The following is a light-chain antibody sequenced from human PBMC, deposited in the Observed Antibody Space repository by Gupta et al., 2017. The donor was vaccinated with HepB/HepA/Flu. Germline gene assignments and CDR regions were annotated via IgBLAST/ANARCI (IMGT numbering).Light chain of an antibody. CDR1: ETINTF. J-gene: IGKJ1*01. V-gene: IGKV1-39*01. CDR3: QHTYSSPPWT. Sequence: DIQMTQSPSSLSESLGDRVTISCRATETINTFLNWYQQIPGKAPRLLIYAASSLQSGSPSRFNGSGSATDFTLTISSLQPEDFATYYCQHTYSSPPWTFGQGTKVEMK. CDR2: AAS.